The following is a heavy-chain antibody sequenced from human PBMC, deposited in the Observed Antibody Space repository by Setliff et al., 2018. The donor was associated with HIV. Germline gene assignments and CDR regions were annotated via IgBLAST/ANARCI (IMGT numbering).Heavy chain of an antibody. V-gene: IGHV4-39*01. CDR2: IHYNDGKT. CDR1: GDSITNSMHY. CDR3: ASRIYYYDSSRVLREEGFDP. D-gene: IGHD3-22*01. J-gene: IGHJ5*02. Sequence: SETLSLTCTVSGDSITNSMHYWSWIRQPPGKGLEFIGSIHYNDGKTYYNAALRSRVTISADTSKNQFSLKLNSVTAADTAVYYCASRIYYYDSSRVLREEGFDPWGRGTLVTVSS.